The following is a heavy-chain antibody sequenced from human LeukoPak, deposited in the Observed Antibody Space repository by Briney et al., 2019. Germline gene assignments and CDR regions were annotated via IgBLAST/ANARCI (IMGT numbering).Heavy chain of an antibody. D-gene: IGHD2-2*01. V-gene: IGHV3-11*06. CDR1: GFTFSDYY. CDR2: ISSSSSYT. CDR3: ARGIEGGYCSSTSCYDAFDI. J-gene: IGHJ3*02. Sequence: GGSLRLSCAASGFTFSDYYMSWIRQAPGKGLEWVSYISSSSSYTNYTDSVKGRFTISRDNAKNSLYLQMNSLRAEDMAVYYCARGIEGGYCSSTSCYDAFDIWGQGTMVTVSS.